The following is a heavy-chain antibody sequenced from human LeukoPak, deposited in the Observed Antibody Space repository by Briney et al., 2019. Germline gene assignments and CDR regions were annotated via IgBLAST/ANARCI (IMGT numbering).Heavy chain of an antibody. CDR2: ISNSGSNK. Sequence: PAGSLRLPCAASGVSFSSYDMLRVRQPPGKGLEWVAFISNSGSNKYYAASVKGRFTTFTNNTNNTPFLLQINPRAAETAVYYCSKGVGNWNSEYYFDYWGQGTLVTVSS. V-gene: IGHV3-30*02. CDR1: GVSFSSYD. J-gene: IGHJ4*02. CDR3: SKGVGNWNSEYYFDY. D-gene: IGHD1-7*01.